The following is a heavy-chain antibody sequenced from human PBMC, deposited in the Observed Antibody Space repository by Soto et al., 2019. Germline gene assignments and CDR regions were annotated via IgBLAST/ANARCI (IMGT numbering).Heavy chain of an antibody. V-gene: IGHV3-33*01. Sequence: GGSLRLSCAASGFTFSSYGMHWVRQAPGKGLEWVAVIWYDGSNEYYADSVKGRFTISRDKSFSTAYLQWSSLKASDTAIYFCARLELTGLDNWGQGTPVTVSS. CDR2: IWYDGSNE. CDR1: GFTFSSYG. D-gene: IGHD3-9*01. CDR3: ARLELTGLDN. J-gene: IGHJ4*02.